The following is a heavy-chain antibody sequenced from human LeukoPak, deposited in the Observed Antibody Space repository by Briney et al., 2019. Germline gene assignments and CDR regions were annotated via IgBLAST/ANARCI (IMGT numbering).Heavy chain of an antibody. J-gene: IGHJ6*03. V-gene: IGHV3-66*02. D-gene: IGHD3-3*01. CDR1: GLTVSSKY. CDR2: FYSGGST. CDR3: AIDQSYDCWSDYYYYMDV. Sequence: GGSLMLSCSVSGLTVSSKYMGWVRQAPGRGLGWVSAFYSGGSTYYEDSGKGQFTISRDNSKNKLYLQMTSLGAEDPALYYWAIDQSYDCWSDYYYYMDVWGKGTTVSVSS.